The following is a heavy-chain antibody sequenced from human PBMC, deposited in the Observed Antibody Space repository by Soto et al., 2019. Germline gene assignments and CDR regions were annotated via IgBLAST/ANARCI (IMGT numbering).Heavy chain of an antibody. D-gene: IGHD6-19*01. Sequence: GSLRLSCAASGFTVSSKYMSWVRQAPGKGLEWIGEINHSGSTNYNPSLKSRVTISVDTSKNQFSLKLSSVTAADTAVYYCARVSGVAGISPLFDPWGQGTLVTVSS. CDR2: INHSGST. CDR3: ARVSGVAGISPLFDP. CDR1: GFTVSSKY. V-gene: IGHV4-34*01. J-gene: IGHJ5*02.